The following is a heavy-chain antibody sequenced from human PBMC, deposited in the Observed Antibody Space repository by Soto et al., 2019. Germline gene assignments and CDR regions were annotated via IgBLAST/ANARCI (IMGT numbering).Heavy chain of an antibody. Sequence: QINLKESGPALVKPTQTLTLTCTFSGFSLSTSGVGVGWIRQPPGKALEWLALIYWDDDKRYSPSLKSRLTITKDTSKNKVVLTMTNMDPVDTATYYCAHVYGGYDNFDYWGQGTRVTVSS. V-gene: IGHV2-5*02. CDR1: GFSLSTSGVG. CDR3: AHVYGGYDNFDY. D-gene: IGHD5-12*01. CDR2: IYWDDDK. J-gene: IGHJ4*02.